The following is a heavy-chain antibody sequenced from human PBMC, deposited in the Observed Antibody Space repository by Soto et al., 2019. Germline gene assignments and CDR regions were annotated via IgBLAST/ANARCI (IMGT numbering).Heavy chain of an antibody. CDR3: AKWTRKMALGIAVAVSFDY. CDR1: GFTFSSYA. CDR2: ISGSGGST. Sequence: PGGSLRLSCAASGFTFSSYAMSWVRQAPGKGLEWVSAISGSGGSTYYADSVKGRFTISRDNSKNTLYLQMNSLRAEDTAVYYCAKWTRKMALGIAVAVSFDYWGQGTLVTVSS. J-gene: IGHJ4*02. D-gene: IGHD6-19*01. V-gene: IGHV3-23*01.